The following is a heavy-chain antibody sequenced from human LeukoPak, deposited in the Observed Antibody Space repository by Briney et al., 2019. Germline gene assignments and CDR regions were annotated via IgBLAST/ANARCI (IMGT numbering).Heavy chain of an antibody. D-gene: IGHD5-12*01. CDR2: ITTSSSYI. Sequence: GGSLRLSCAASGFTLSDYYMGWIRQAPGKGLEWVSSITTSSSYIYYADSVKGRFTISRDNAKNTLYLHVNSLRPEDTAVYYCAKGSGYGAQYYYYYMDVWGKGTTVTISS. CDR1: GFTLSDYY. CDR3: AKGSGYGAQYYYYYMDV. V-gene: IGHV3-11*06. J-gene: IGHJ6*03.